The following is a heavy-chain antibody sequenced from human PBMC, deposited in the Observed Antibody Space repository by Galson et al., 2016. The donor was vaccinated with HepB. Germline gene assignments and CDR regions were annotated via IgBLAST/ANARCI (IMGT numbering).Heavy chain of an antibody. V-gene: IGHV1-69*13. J-gene: IGHJ4*02. CDR1: GGTFSTYA. Sequence: SVKVSCKASGGTFSTYAISWVRQAPGQGLEWMGGIIPISGTADYAQKFQGRVTITADESTSSSYMELSSLRSEDTAVYYCARRGAIGSDSDYWGQGTLVTVSS. CDR2: IIPISGTA. CDR3: ARRGAIGSDSDY. D-gene: IGHD5/OR15-5a*01.